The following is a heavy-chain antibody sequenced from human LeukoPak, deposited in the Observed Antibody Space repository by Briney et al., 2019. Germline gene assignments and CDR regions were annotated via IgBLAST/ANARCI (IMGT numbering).Heavy chain of an antibody. CDR1: GFTFSDYY. D-gene: IGHD3-16*01. J-gene: IGHJ6*02. CDR3: ARDIGFTTVGGAMRYYYAMDV. V-gene: IGHV3-11*01. CDR2: ISPKSETK. Sequence: PGGSLRLSCTASGFTFSDYYMNWIRQAPGKGLEWISYISPKSETKYYADSVKGRFTVSRDNTKNSLFLQMNSLRAEDTAVYYCARDIGFTTVGGAMRYYYAMDVWGQGTTVTISS.